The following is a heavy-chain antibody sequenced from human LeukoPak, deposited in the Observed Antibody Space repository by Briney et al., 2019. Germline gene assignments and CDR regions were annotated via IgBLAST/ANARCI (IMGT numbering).Heavy chain of an antibody. CDR1: GGSISSSSYY. CDR2: IYYSGST. CDR3: ARALWGQKNTAMDLSYFDY. D-gene: IGHD5-18*01. Sequence: SETLSLTCTVSGGSISSSSYYWGWIRQPPGKGLEWIGSIYYSGSTYYNPSLKSRVTISVDTSKNQFSLKLSSVTAADTAVYYCARALWGQKNTAMDLSYFDYWGHGTLVTVSS. J-gene: IGHJ4*01. V-gene: IGHV4-39*07.